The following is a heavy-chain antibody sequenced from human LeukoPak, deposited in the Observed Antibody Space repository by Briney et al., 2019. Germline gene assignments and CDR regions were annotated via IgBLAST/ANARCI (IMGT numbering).Heavy chain of an antibody. V-gene: IGHV3-48*03. Sequence: GGSLRLSCAASGFTFSSYEMNWVRQAPGKGLEWVSYISSSGSTIYYADSVKGRFTISRDNAKNSLYLQMNSLRAEDTAVYYCAGRPGNYVWESYRPDYWGQGTLVTVSS. J-gene: IGHJ4*02. CDR2: ISSSGSTI. CDR1: GFTFSSYE. D-gene: IGHD3-16*02. CDR3: AGRPGNYVWESYRPDY.